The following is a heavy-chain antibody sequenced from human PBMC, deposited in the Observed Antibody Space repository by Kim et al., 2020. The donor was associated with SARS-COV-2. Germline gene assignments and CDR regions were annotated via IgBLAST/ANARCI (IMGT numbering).Heavy chain of an antibody. V-gene: IGHV4-39*01. J-gene: IGHJ4*02. CDR3: ARLVDVGSSGWYPDY. D-gene: IGHD6-19*01. Sequence: PPLRSRVTISVDTSKNRFSLKLSSVTAADTAVYYCARLVDVGSSGWYPDYWGQGTLVTVSS.